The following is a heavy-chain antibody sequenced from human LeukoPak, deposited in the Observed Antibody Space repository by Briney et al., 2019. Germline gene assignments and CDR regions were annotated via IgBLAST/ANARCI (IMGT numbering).Heavy chain of an antibody. CDR1: GGSISSYY. D-gene: IGHD4-23*01. V-gene: IGHV4-59*12. CDR3: ASHYGGNAPHY. CDR2: IYYSGST. Sequence: SETLSLTCTVSGGSISSYYWSWIRQPPGKGLEWIGYIYYSGSTNYNPSLKSRVTISVDTSKNQFSLKLSSVTAADTAVYYCASHYGGNAPHYWGQGTLVTVSS. J-gene: IGHJ4*02.